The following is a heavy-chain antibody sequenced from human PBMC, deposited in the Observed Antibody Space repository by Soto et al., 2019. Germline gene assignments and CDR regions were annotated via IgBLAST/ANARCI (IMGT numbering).Heavy chain of an antibody. CDR2: IWYDGSNK. D-gene: IGHD5-18*01. J-gene: IGHJ4*02. V-gene: IGHV3-33*01. CDR3: ARDSGYSYGTRRGYFDY. CDR1: GFTFSSYG. Sequence: GGSLRLSCAASGFTFSSYGMHWVRQAPGKGLEWVAVIWYDGSNKYYADSVKGRFTISRDNSKNTLYLQMNSLRAEDTAVYYCARDSGYSYGTRRGYFDYWGQGTLVTVSS.